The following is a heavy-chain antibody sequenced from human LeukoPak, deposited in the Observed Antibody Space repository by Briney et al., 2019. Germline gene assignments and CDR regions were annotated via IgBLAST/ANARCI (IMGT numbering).Heavy chain of an antibody. CDR2: IYHSGST. V-gene: IGHV4-39*07. D-gene: IGHD6-13*01. Sequence: SETLSLTCTVSGGSISSGDYYWGWIRQPPGKGLEWIGSIYHSGSTYYNPSLKSRVTISVDTSKNQFSLKLSSVTAADTAVYYCARLKSAAGNYYFDYWGQGTLVTVSS. J-gene: IGHJ4*02. CDR3: ARLKSAAGNYYFDY. CDR1: GGSISSGDYY.